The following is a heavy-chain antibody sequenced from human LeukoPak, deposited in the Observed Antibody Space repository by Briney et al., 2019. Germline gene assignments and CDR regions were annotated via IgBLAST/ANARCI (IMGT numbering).Heavy chain of an antibody. CDR2: IKQDGSVK. J-gene: IGHJ4*02. CDR3: GNQCSGGSCPEY. Sequence: GGALRLSCAASGFTFSSYWMTWVRQAPGKGLEWVGNIKQDGSVKYYVDSVKGRFTISRDNAKNSLYLQMNSLRAEDTAVYYCGNQCSGGSCPEYWGQGTLVTVSS. D-gene: IGHD2-15*01. CDR1: GFTFSSYW. V-gene: IGHV3-7*01.